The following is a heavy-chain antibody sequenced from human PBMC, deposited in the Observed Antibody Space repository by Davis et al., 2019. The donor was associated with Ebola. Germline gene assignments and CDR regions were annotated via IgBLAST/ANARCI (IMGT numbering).Heavy chain of an antibody. CDR3: ARDFTYYFDSSGYYSAPNDALDI. Sequence: GGSLRLSCEASGFVFSSYVMHWVRQAPGKGLEWVAVLSHDESNKYADSVKGRFTISRDNSKNTLYLEIHSLRPEDMAVYYCARDFTYYFDSSGYYSAPNDALDIWGQGTKVTVSS. CDR1: GFVFSSYV. J-gene: IGHJ3*02. CDR2: LSHDESNK. V-gene: IGHV3-30-3*01. D-gene: IGHD3-22*01.